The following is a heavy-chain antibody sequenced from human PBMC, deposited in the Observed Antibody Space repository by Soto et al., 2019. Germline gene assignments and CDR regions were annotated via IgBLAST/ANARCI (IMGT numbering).Heavy chain of an antibody. CDR3: ARVRGDYLDY. CDR2: IYYSGST. V-gene: IGHV4-59*01. CDR1: GGSISSYY. Sequence: QVQLQESGPGLVKPSETLSLTCTVSGGSISSYYWSWIRQPPGKGLEWIGYIYYSGSTNYNPSLKGLVTLSVDTSKNQFSLKLSSVTAADTAVYYCARVRGDYLDYWGQGTLVTVSS. J-gene: IGHJ4*02.